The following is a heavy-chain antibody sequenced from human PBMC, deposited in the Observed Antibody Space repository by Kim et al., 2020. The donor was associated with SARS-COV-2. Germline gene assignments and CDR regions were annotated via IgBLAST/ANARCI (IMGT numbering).Heavy chain of an antibody. D-gene: IGHD3-9*01. V-gene: IGHV3-30*02. CDR3: AKDQAHYDILTGLDY. Sequence: DSVKGPFTISRDNSKNTLSLKMNSLRAEDTAVYYCAKDQAHYDILTGLDYWGQGTLVAVSS. J-gene: IGHJ4*02.